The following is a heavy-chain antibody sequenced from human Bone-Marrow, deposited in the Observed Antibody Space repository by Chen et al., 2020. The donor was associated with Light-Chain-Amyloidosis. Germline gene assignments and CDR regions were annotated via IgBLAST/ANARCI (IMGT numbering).Heavy chain of an antibody. Sequence: EVQLEQSGPEVKKPGESLKISCKGSGYTFPNYWIGWLRQMPGKGLEWMGCIYPDDSEGRYSPSFEGQVTVSAESSITPAYLQWRSLKASDTAMYYCARRRDGYNFDYWGQGTLVTVAS. CDR3: ARRRDGYNFDY. V-gene: IGHV5-51*01. CDR2: IYPDDSEG. D-gene: IGHD5-12*01. CDR1: GYTFPNYW. J-gene: IGHJ4*02.